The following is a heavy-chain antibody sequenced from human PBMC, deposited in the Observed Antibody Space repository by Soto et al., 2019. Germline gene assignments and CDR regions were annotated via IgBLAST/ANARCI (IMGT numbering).Heavy chain of an antibody. CDR2: IIPILGIA. CDR1: GGTFSSYT. Sequence: QVQLVESGAEVKKPGSSVKVSSKASGGTFSSYTISWVRQAPGQGLEWMGRIIPILGIANYAQKFQGRVTITADKSTSTAYMELSSLRSEDTAVYYCARDPPYGDYEGGFDYWGQGTLVTVSS. J-gene: IGHJ4*02. CDR3: ARDPPYGDYEGGFDY. V-gene: IGHV1-69*08. D-gene: IGHD4-17*01.